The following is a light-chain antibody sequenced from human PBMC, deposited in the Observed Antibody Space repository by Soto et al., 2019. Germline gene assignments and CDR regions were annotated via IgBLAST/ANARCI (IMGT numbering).Light chain of an antibody. CDR2: DAS. V-gene: IGKV1-5*01. CDR1: QSISSW. J-gene: IGKJ1*01. Sequence: DIQMTQSPSTLSASVEDRVTITCRASQSISSWLAWYQQKSGKAPKLLIYDASSLESGVPSRFSGSGSGTEFTLTISSLQPDDFATYYCQQYNSYSWTFGQGTKVDIK. CDR3: QQYNSYSWT.